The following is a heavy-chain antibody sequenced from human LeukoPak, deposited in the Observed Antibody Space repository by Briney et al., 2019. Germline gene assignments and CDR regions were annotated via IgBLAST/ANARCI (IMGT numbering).Heavy chain of an antibody. V-gene: IGHV1-46*01. CDR3: ARASPIAARPQAWFDP. CDR1: GYTFTSYY. CDR2: INPSGGGT. J-gene: IGHJ5*02. D-gene: IGHD6-6*01. Sequence: ASVKVSCKASGYTFTSYYMHWVRQAPGQGLEWMGIINPSGGGTSYAQKFQGRVTMTRDMSTSTVYMELSSLRSEDTAVYYCARASPIAARPQAWFDPWGQGTLVTVSS.